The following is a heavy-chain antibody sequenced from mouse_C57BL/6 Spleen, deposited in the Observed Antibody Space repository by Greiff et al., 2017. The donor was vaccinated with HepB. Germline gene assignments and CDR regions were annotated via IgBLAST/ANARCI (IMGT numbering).Heavy chain of an antibody. J-gene: IGHJ3*01. D-gene: IGHD1-1*01. CDR2: IDPETGGT. Sequence: QVQLQQSGAELVRPGASVTLSCKASGYTFTDYEMHWVKQTPVHGLEWIGAIDPETGGTAYNQKFKGKAILTADKSSSTAYMELRSLTSEDSAVYYCTRDYYGRATGFAYWGQGTLVTVSA. CDR1: GYTFTDYE. CDR3: TRDYYGRATGFAY. V-gene: IGHV1-15*01.